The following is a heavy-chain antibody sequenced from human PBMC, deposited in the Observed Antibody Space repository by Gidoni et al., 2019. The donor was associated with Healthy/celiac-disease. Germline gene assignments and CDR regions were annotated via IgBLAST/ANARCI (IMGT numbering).Heavy chain of an antibody. J-gene: IGHJ4*02. V-gene: IGHV1-69*01. D-gene: IGHD3-16*01. Sequence: QVQLVRSGAEVKKPGSSVTVSCLDSAVPFSSYSIRWVRQAPGHGLEWMGGIIPIVGTANSAQKFQGRVTITADESTSTAYMELSSLRSEDTAVYYCARATLGEWERPEGDYWGQGTLVTVSS. CDR1: AVPFSSYS. CDR2: IIPIVGTA. CDR3: ARATLGEWERPEGDY.